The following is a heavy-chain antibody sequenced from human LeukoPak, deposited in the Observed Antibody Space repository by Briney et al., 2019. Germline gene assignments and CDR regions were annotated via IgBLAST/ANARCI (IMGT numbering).Heavy chain of an antibody. CDR3: AKEEWGFGEFPLFMDV. V-gene: IGHV3-23*01. CDR1: GFIFSSYS. J-gene: IGHJ6*03. Sequence: PGGSLRLSCAASGFIFSSYSMNWVRQAPGKGLEWVSAISGSGGSTYYADSVKGRFTISRDKSKNTLYLQMNSLRAEDTAVYYCAKEEWGFGEFPLFMDVWGKGTTVTISS. D-gene: IGHD3-10*01. CDR2: ISGSGGST.